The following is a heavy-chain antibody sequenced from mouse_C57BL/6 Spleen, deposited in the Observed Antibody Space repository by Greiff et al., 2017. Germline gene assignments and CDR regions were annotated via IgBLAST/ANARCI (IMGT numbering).Heavy chain of an antibody. CDR2: IWSDGST. Sequence: QVQLKESGPGLVAPSQSLSITCTVSGFSLTSYGVHWVRQPPGKGLEWLVVIWSDGSTTYNSALKSRLSISKDNAKSQVFLKMNSLQTDDTAMYYCARHGGGYSYAMDYWGQGTSVTVSS. D-gene: IGHD2-3*01. V-gene: IGHV2-6-1*01. J-gene: IGHJ4*01. CDR1: GFSLTSYG. CDR3: ARHGGGYSYAMDY.